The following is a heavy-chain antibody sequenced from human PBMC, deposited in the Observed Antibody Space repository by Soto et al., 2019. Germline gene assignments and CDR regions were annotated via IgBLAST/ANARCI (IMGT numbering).Heavy chain of an antibody. J-gene: IGHJ4*02. D-gene: IGHD6-6*01. V-gene: IGHV3-15*01. CDR3: ATGSARLDF. CDR2: VKSQIDGGTT. Sequence: EVQLVESGGGSVNPGGSVRLSCAASGFTFTDAWMNWVRQVPGEGLEWVGHVKSQIDGGTTDSAAALDGRVTISRDDSKNMGDLQMNRLRTDDTAVYYCATGSARLDFWGQGTLVTVSS. CDR1: GFTFTDAW.